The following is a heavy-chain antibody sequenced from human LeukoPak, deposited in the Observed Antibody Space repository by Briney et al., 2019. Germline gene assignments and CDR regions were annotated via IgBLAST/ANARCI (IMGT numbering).Heavy chain of an antibody. Sequence: GGSLRLSCAASGFTFSSYSMNWVRQAPGKGLEWVSSISSSGSYIYYADSVKGRSTISRDNAKNSLYLQMNSLRAEDTAVYYCARDIMITFGDLGAFDIWGQGTMVTVSS. D-gene: IGHD3-16*01. CDR2: ISSSGSYI. J-gene: IGHJ3*02. V-gene: IGHV3-21*01. CDR3: ARDIMITFGDLGAFDI. CDR1: GFTFSSYS.